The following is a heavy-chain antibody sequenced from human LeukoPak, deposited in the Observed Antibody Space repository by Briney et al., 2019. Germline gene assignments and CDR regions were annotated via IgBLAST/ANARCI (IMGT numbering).Heavy chain of an antibody. CDR2: INHSGST. V-gene: IGHV4-34*01. CDR1: GGSFSGYY. J-gene: IGHJ4*02. Sequence: SETLSLTCAVYGGSFSGYYWSWIRQPPGKGQEWIGEINHSGSTNYNPSLKSRVTISVDTSKNQFSLKLSSVTAADTAVYYCARRNYFDYWGQGTLVTVSS. CDR3: ARRNYFDY.